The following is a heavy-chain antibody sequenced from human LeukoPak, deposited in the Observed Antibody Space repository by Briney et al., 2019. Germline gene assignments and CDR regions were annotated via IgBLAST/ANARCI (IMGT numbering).Heavy chain of an antibody. V-gene: IGHV3-7*01. Sequence: PGGSLRLSCAASGFTFSSYSMNWVRQAPGEGLEWVANIKQDGTEKYYVDSVKGRFTISRDNAKNSLYLQMNSLRAEDTAVYYCTRRYFDLWGQGTLVTVSS. CDR3: TRRYFDL. CDR1: GFTFSSYS. CDR2: IKQDGTEK. J-gene: IGHJ4*02.